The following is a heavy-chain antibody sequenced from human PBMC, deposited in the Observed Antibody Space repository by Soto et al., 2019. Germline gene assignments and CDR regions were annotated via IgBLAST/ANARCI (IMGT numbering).Heavy chain of an antibody. J-gene: IGHJ3*02. CDR1: GYTFTSYG. Sequence: QVQLVQSGAEVKKPGASVKVSCKASGYTFTSYGISWVRQAPGQGREWMGWISAYNGNTNYAQKLQGRVTMTTDTSTSTVYRELRSLRSDDTAVYYCARGGDPYDSSGYHAFDIWGQGTMVTVSS. CDR3: ARGGDPYDSSGYHAFDI. CDR2: ISAYNGNT. D-gene: IGHD3-22*01. V-gene: IGHV1-18*01.